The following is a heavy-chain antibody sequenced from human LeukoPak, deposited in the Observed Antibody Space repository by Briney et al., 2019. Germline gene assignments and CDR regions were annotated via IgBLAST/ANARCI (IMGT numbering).Heavy chain of an antibody. Sequence: GGSLRLSCAASGFTFSSYAMHWVRQAPGKGLEWVAVLSYDGSGRYLADSVQGRFTISRDNSKNTLYLQMNSLRPEDTAVYYCAKKGSDGMDVWGQGTTVTVSS. V-gene: IGHV3-30*18. CDR1: GFTFSSYA. J-gene: IGHJ6*02. D-gene: IGHD1-26*01. CDR2: LSYDGSGR. CDR3: AKKGSDGMDV.